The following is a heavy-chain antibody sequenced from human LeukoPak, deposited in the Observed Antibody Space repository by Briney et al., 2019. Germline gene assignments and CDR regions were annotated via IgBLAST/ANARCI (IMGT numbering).Heavy chain of an antibody. V-gene: IGHV3-7*03. D-gene: IGHD1-1*01. CDR2: LNLDGSDK. J-gene: IGHJ4*02. CDR1: GFTFSESW. Sequence: GGSLRLSCVVSGFTFSESWMSWVRQAPGKGLGWVASLNLDGSDKYYVDSVKGRFTISRDNAKNSLYLQMDSLRVEDTAVYYCAKGKRYPDYWGQGTLVTISS. CDR3: AKGKRYPDY.